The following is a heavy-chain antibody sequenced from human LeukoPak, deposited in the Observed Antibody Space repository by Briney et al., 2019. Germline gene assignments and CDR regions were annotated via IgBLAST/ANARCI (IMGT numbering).Heavy chain of an antibody. D-gene: IGHD3-22*01. Sequence: SATLSLTCTVSGGSISSGDYYWSWIRQPPGKGLEWIGYIYYSGSTYYKPYLKSRVTISVDTSKNQFYLKLSSVTAADTAVYYCARDHDSSGYYGYWGQGTLVTVSS. CDR3: ARDHDSSGYYGY. J-gene: IGHJ4*02. CDR1: GGSISSGDYY. CDR2: IYYSGST. V-gene: IGHV4-30-4*01.